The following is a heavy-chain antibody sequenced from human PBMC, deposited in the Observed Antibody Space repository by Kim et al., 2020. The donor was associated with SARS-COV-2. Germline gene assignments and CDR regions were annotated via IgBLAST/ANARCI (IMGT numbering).Heavy chain of an antibody. D-gene: IGHD6-13*01. CDR3: AREAAAAGTRWFDP. J-gene: IGHJ5*02. V-gene: IGHV6-1*01. Sequence: GSRKSRITINPDTSKNQCSLQLNSVTPEDTAVYYCAREAAAAGTRWFDPWGQGTLVTVSS.